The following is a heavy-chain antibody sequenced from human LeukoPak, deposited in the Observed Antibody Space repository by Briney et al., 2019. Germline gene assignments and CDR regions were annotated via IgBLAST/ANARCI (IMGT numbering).Heavy chain of an antibody. D-gene: IGHD3-22*01. V-gene: IGHV4-39*07. CDR3: ARDQYYYDSSGSIGVDY. CDR2: IYTSGST. J-gene: IGHJ4*02. Sequence: SETLSLTCTVSGGSISSTRYYWGWIRQPPGKGLEWIGRIYTSGSTNYNPSLKSRVTMSVDTSKNQFSLKLSSVTAADTAVYYCARDQYYYDSSGSIGVDYWGQGTLVTVSS. CDR1: GGSISSTRYY.